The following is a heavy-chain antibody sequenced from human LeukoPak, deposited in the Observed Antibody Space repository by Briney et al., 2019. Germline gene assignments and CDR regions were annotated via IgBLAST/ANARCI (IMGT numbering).Heavy chain of an antibody. D-gene: IGHD3-22*01. J-gene: IGHJ3*02. V-gene: IGHV5-51*01. CDR2: IYPGDSDT. CDR1: EYSFSTNW. Sequence: GESLKISCKAYEYSFSTNWIGWVRQMPGKGLEWMGFIYPGDSDTRYSPSFQGQVTISADKSISTAYLQWSSLKASDTAMYYCARQSDYDSSGHDAFDIWGQGTMVTVSS. CDR3: ARQSDYDSSGHDAFDI.